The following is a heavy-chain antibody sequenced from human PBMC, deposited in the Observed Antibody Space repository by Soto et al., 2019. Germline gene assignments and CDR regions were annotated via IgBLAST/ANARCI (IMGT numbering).Heavy chain of an antibody. Sequence: ASVKVSCKASGGTFSSYTISWVRQAPGQGLEWMGRIIPILGIANYAQKFQGRVTITADKSTSTAYMELSSLRSEDTAVYYCLEEWEGFWFDPWGQGTLVTVSS. J-gene: IGHJ5*02. CDR2: IIPILGIA. D-gene: IGHD3-16*01. V-gene: IGHV1-69*02. CDR3: LEEWEGFWFDP. CDR1: GGTFSSYT.